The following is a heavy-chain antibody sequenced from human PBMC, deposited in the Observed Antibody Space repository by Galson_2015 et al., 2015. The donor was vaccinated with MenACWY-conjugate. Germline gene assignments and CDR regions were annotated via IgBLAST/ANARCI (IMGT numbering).Heavy chain of an antibody. Sequence: SLRLSCAPSGFTFSTYWIHWVRQAPGEGLVWVSRINTDGTTTNYADSVKGRLTISRDNAKSMAYLQMNSLRDEDTAIYYCARAGSYRFEIWGQGTMVTVSS. V-gene: IGHV3-74*01. CDR2: INTDGTTT. CDR3: ARAGSYRFEI. J-gene: IGHJ3*02. D-gene: IGHD3-16*02. CDR1: GFTFSTYW.